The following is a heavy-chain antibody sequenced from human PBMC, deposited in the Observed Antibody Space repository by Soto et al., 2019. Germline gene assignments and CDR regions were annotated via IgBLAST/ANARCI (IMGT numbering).Heavy chain of an antibody. Sequence: QVPLVQSGAEVKKPGSSVKVSCKASGGTFSSYAISWVRQAPGQGLEWMGGIIPIFGTANYAQKFQGRVTITADKSTSTAYMELSSLRSEDTAVYYCARDSRVVVVPAASKPSYYYGMDVWGQGTTVTVSS. D-gene: IGHD2-2*01. CDR1: GGTFSSYA. CDR3: ARDSRVVVVPAASKPSYYYGMDV. CDR2: IIPIFGTA. V-gene: IGHV1-69*06. J-gene: IGHJ6*02.